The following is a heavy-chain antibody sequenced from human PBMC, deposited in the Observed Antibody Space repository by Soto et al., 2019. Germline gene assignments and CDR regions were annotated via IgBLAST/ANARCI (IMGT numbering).Heavy chain of an antibody. CDR1: GYTFTSYD. Sequence: ASVKVSCKASGYTFTSYDINWVRLATGQGLEWMGWMNPNSGNTAYAQKFQGRVTMTRNTSISTAYMELSSLRSEDTAVYYCARVFLVSGVKPDNWFDPWGQGTLVTVSS. J-gene: IGHJ5*02. CDR2: MNPNSGNT. CDR3: ARVFLVSGVKPDNWFDP. D-gene: IGHD3-10*01. V-gene: IGHV1-8*01.